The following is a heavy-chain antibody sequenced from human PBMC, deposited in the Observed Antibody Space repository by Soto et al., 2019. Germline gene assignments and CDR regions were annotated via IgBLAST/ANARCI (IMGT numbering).Heavy chain of an antibody. Sequence: PGGSLRLSCAASGFTFSSYGMHWVRQAPGKGLEWVAVIWYDGSNKYYADSVKGRFTISRDNSKNTLYLQMNSLRAEDTAVYYCARDGKGITMVRGVDRDAFDIWGQGT. CDR2: IWYDGSNK. CDR1: GFTFSSYG. D-gene: IGHD3-10*01. J-gene: IGHJ3*02. CDR3: ARDGKGITMVRGVDRDAFDI. V-gene: IGHV3-33*01.